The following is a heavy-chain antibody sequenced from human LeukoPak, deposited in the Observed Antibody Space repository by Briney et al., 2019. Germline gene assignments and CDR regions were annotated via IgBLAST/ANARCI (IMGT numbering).Heavy chain of an antibody. J-gene: IGHJ3*02. CDR3: ARVNPREASDAFDI. V-gene: IGHV4-59*01. CDR2: IYYSGST. CDR1: GGSISSYY. Sequence: PSETLSLTCTVSGGSISSYYWSWIRQPPGKGLEWIGYIYYSGSTNYNPSLKSRVTISVDTSKNQFSLKLSSVTAADTAVYHCARVNPREASDAFDIWGQGTMVTVSS. D-gene: IGHD1-14*01.